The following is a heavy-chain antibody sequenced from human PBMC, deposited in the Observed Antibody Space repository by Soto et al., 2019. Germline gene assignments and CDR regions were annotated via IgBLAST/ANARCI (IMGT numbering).Heavy chain of an antibody. D-gene: IGHD6-19*01. Sequence: EVQLVESRGGLVQPGGSLRLSCAASGFTFSSYWMHWVRQAPGKGLVWVSRINSDGSNTNYADSVKGRFTISRDNAKNTVYLQMNSLRAEDTAVHYCARGVAVAGNYFDYCGQGSLVTVSS. J-gene: IGHJ4*02. V-gene: IGHV3-74*01. CDR1: GFTFSSYW. CDR3: ARGVAVAGNYFDY. CDR2: INSDGSNT.